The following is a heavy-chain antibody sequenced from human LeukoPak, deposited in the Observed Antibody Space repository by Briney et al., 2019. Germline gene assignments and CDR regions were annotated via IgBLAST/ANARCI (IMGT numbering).Heavy chain of an antibody. V-gene: IGHV4-4*09. CDR1: GGSISSYY. CDR2: IYTSGST. J-gene: IGHJ5*02. CDR3: ARRISDYYDSSGYYRGGWFDP. D-gene: IGHD3-22*01. Sequence: PSETLSFTCTVSGGSISSYYWSWIRQPPGKGLEWIGYIYTSGSTNYNPSLKSRVTISVDTSKNQFSLKLSSVTAADTAVYYCARRISDYYDSSGYYRGGWFDPWGQGTLVTVSS.